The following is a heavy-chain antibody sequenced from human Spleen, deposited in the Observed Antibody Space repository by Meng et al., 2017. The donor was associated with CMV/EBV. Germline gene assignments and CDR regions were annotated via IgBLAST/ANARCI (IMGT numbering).Heavy chain of an antibody. CDR1: GFTFSTYS. Sequence: GESLKISCVASGFTFSTYSMNWVRQAPGKGLEWVSSISSTSSYIFYADSMKGRFTISRDNAKNSLYLQMNSLRAEDTAVYYCARDPQGLGLNYYYAMDVWGQGTTVTVSS. CDR3: ARDPQGLGLNYYYAMDV. V-gene: IGHV3-21*01. CDR2: ISSTSSYI. D-gene: IGHD2-21*01. J-gene: IGHJ6*02.